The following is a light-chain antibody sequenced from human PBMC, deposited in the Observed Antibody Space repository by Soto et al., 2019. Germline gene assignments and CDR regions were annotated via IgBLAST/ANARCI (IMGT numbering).Light chain of an antibody. CDR3: MQGTHWPWT. J-gene: IGKJ1*01. Sequence: DVVMTQSPLSLPVTLGQPASISCRSNQSLVHSDGIAYFSWFQXRPGRSXRXXIYKVSNRDSGVPDRFSGSGSGTDLTMKISRVEAEDGAVYDGMQGTHWPWTFGQGTKVDIK. CDR2: KVS. CDR1: QSLVHSDGIAY. V-gene: IGKV2-30*02.